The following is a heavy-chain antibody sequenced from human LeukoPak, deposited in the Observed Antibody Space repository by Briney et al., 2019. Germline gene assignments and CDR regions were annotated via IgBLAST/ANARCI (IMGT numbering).Heavy chain of an antibody. Sequence: SETLSLTCTVSGYSISSGYYWGWIRQPPGKGLEWIGSIYHSGSTYYNPSLKSRVTISVDTPKNQFSLKLSSVTAADTAVYYCARVVGVTTFDYWGQGTLVTVSS. CDR3: ARVVGVTTFDY. D-gene: IGHD1-26*01. CDR2: IYHSGST. CDR1: GYSISSGYY. V-gene: IGHV4-38-2*02. J-gene: IGHJ4*02.